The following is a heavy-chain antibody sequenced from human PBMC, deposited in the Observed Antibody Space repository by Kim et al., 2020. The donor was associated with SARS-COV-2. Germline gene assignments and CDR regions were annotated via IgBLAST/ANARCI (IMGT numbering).Heavy chain of an antibody. Sequence: ASVNVSCKASGYTFTSYAMHWVRQAPGQRLEWMGWINAGNGNTKYSQKFQGRVTITRDTSASTAYMELSSLRSEDTAVYYCASEYYYGSGSNNWFDPWGQGTLVTVSS. D-gene: IGHD3-10*01. CDR1: GYTFTSYA. V-gene: IGHV1-3*01. CDR2: INAGNGNT. J-gene: IGHJ5*02. CDR3: ASEYYYGSGSNNWFDP.